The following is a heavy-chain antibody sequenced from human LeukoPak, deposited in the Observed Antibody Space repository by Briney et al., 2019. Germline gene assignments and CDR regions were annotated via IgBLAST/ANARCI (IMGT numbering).Heavy chain of an antibody. CDR2: ISGSGGST. D-gene: IGHD6-19*01. J-gene: IGHJ3*02. CDR3: AKIQGWFNTAFQI. V-gene: IGHV3-23*01. CDR1: GFTFSSYG. Sequence: PGGSLRLSCAASGFTFSSYGMSWVRQAPGKGLEWVSAISGSGGSTYYADSVKGRFTISRDNSKNTLFLQMNSLRAEDTAVYYCAKIQGWFNTAFQIGGQGTMVTVSS.